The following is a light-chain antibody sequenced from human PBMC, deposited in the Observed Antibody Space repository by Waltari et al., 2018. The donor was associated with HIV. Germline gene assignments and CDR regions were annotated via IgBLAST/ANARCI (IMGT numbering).Light chain of an antibody. V-gene: IGKV1-39*01. CDR3: QQSYSTPFT. Sequence: DIQMTQSPSSLSASVGDRVPITCRASQSISSYLNWYQQKPGKAPKLLIYAASSLQSGVPSRFSGSGSGTDFTLTISSLQPEDFATYDCQQSYSTPFTFGQGTRLEIK. J-gene: IGKJ5*01. CDR1: QSISSY. CDR2: AAS.